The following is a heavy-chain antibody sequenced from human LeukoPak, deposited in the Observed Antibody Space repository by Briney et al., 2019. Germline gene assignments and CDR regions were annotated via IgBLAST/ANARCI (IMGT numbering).Heavy chain of an antibody. D-gene: IGHD3-10*01. CDR1: GFTFSSYA. J-gene: IGHJ4*02. V-gene: IGHV3-23*01. CDR3: AKDGASRYYYGSGRQPYYFDY. Sequence: GGSLRLSCAASGFTFSSYAMSWVRQAPGKGLEWVSAISGSGGSTYYADSVKGRFTISRDNSKNTLYLQMNSLRAEDTAVYYCAKDGASRYYYGSGRQPYYFDYWGQGTLVTVSS. CDR2: ISGSGGST.